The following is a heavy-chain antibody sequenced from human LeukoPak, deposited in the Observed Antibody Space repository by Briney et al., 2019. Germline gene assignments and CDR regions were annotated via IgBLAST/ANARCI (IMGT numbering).Heavy chain of an antibody. CDR3: AGEREPAWRGVRVVTVPYFDY. Sequence: ASVKVSCKASGYTFTSYGISWVRQAPGQGLEWMGWISAYNGNTNYAQKLQGRVTMTTDTSTSTAYMELRSLRSDDTAVYYCAGEREPAWRGVRVVTVPYFDYWGQGTLVTVSS. D-gene: IGHD4-23*01. J-gene: IGHJ4*02. V-gene: IGHV1-18*01. CDR2: ISAYNGNT. CDR1: GYTFTSYG.